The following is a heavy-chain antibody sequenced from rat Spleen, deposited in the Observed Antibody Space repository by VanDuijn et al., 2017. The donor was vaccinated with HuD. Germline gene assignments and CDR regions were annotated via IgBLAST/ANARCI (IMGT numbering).Heavy chain of an antibody. D-gene: IGHD1-10*01. CDR2: ISTGGGNT. CDR3: TRQNNYAAY. CDR1: GFTFSNYY. V-gene: IGHV5-25*01. J-gene: IGHJ3*01. Sequence: EVQLVESGGGLVQPGRSMKLSCAALGFTFSNYYMAWVRQAPTKGLEWVASISTGGGNTYYPDSVKGRFTISRDNAKSTLYLQMNSLRSEDTATYYCTRQNNYAAYWGQGTLVTVSS.